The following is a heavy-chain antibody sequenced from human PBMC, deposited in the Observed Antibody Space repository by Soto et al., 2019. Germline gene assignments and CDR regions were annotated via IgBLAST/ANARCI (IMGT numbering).Heavy chain of an antibody. J-gene: IGHJ4*02. V-gene: IGHV3-21*01. CDR3: ARVKSSAIDY. D-gene: IGHD3-10*01. CDR2: ISSSSSYI. CDR1: GFTFSSYS. Sequence: SLRLSCATSGFTFSSYSMNWVRQAPGKGLEWVSSISSSSSYIYYADSVKGRFTISRDNAKNSLYLQMNSLRAEDTAVYYCARVKSSAIDYCGQGTLVPVPS.